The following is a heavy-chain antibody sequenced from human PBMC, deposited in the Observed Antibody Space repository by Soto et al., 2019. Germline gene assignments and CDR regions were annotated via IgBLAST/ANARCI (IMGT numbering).Heavy chain of an antibody. J-gene: IGHJ6*04. CDR3: ARDIVVVVAARNPSDYV. CDR1: GDSIISSSYY. Sequence: SETLSLTCTVSGDSIISSSYYWGWIRQPPGKGLEWIGNIYYSGITYYNPSLKSRVTISVDTSKNQFSLKLSSVTAADTAVYYCARDIVVVVAARNPSDYVWGKGTTVTVSS. V-gene: IGHV4-39*02. CDR2: IYYSGIT. D-gene: IGHD2-15*01.